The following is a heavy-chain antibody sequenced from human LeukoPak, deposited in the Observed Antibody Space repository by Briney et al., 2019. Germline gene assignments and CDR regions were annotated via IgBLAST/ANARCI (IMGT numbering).Heavy chain of an antibody. Sequence: GGSLRLSCAASGFTFSHFGMPWVRQAPGKGLEWVAIISNNGNTQVYADSVKGRFTISRDNSKNTLYLQMNSLRAEDTAVYYCASEICTNGVCSDFQYWGQGILVTVSS. CDR3: ASEICTNGVCSDFQY. CDR2: ISNNGNTQ. V-gene: IGHV3-30*03. J-gene: IGHJ4*02. CDR1: GFTFSHFG. D-gene: IGHD2-8*01.